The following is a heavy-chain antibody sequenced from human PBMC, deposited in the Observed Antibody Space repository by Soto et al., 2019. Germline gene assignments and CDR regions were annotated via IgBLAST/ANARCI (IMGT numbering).Heavy chain of an antibody. J-gene: IGHJ4*02. CDR3: ARARGARYFDY. CDR1: GGSISSGDYY. V-gene: IGHV4-30-4*01. D-gene: IGHD2-15*01. Sequence: QVQLQESGPGLVKPSQTLSLTCTVSGGSISSGDYYWSWIRQPPGKGLEWIGYIYYSGSTYYNPSPKRRVTIAVDTSKNQFSLKLSSVTAADTAVYYCARARGARYFDYWGQGTLVTVSS. CDR2: IYYSGST.